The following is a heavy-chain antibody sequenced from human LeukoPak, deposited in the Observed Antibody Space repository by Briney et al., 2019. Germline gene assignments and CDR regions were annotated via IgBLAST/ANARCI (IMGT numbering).Heavy chain of an antibody. J-gene: IGHJ2*01. CDR2: IIPLLGRA. V-gene: IGHV1-69*13. D-gene: IGHD2-21*02. Sequence: SVNVPYKASAGIFSTHGLTWVRQAPGQGLQWMGGIIPLLGRANYLQMFQGRLTITADESTGTAYMELRSLRSDDTAVYYCARGLGVVTAQSEQHKPMYFD. CDR1: AGIFSTHG. CDR3: ARGLGVVTAQSEQHKPMYFD.